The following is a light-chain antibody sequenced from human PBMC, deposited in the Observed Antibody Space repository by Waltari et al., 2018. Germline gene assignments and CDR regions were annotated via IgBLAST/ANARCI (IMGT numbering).Light chain of an antibody. Sequence: DIVMTQSPLSLPVTPGEPASISCRSSQSLLLLRNSANTYWDWYLQRPGQSPQLLISLGFNRASGVPGRFSGSGAGTDFTLKISKVETEDVGIYYCMQVLQTPFTFGQGTKLEIQ. CDR1: QSLLLLRNSANTY. CDR3: MQVLQTPFT. CDR2: LGF. V-gene: IGKV2-28*01. J-gene: IGKJ2*01.